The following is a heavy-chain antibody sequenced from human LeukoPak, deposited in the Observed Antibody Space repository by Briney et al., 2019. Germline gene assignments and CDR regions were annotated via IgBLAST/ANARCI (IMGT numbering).Heavy chain of an antibody. CDR2: IHYSGSS. V-gene: IGHV4-39*01. D-gene: IGHD2-2*01. CDR1: SGSININTYY. Sequence: SETLSLTCTVSSGSININTYYWGWIRQPPGKGLEWIGSIHYSGSSDYNPSLKSRVTILADTSKKQFSLKLRFVTAADTAVYYCARLAYCSSTSCYPNFWGQGTLVTVFS. CDR3: ARLAYCSSTSCYPNF. J-gene: IGHJ4*02.